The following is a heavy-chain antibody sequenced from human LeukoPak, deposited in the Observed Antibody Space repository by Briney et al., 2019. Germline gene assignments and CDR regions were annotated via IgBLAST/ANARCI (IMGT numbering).Heavy chain of an antibody. J-gene: IGHJ4*02. CDR2: IIPIFGTA. V-gene: IGHV1-69*06. Sequence: ASVKVSCKASGGTFSSYAISWVRQAPGQGLEWMGGIIPIFGTANYAQKFQGRVTITADKSTSIAYMELSSLRSEDTAVYYCAREGPGYGSSWYDYWGQGTLVTVSS. CDR1: GGTFSSYA. D-gene: IGHD6-13*01. CDR3: AREGPGYGSSWYDY.